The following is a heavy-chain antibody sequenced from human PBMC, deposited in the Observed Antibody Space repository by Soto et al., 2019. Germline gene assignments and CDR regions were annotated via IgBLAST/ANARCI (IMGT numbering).Heavy chain of an antibody. CDR3: ARDLEGYCSGGSGHAPYGDMRWFEP. J-gene: IGHJ5*02. V-gene: IGHV1-2*02. Sequence: GASVKVSCKASGYTFTGYYMHWVRQAPGQGLEWMGWINPNSGGTNYAQKFQGRVTMTRDTSISTAYMELSRLRSDDTAVYYCARDLEGYCSGGSGHAPYGDMRWFEPWGPGTLLTAST. CDR1: GYTFTGYY. D-gene: IGHD2-15*01. CDR2: INPNSGGT.